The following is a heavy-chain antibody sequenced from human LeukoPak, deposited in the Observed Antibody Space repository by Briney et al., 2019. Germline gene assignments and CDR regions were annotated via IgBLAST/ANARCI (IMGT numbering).Heavy chain of an antibody. CDR3: ARTLYSSSWYILDFDN. Sequence: PGGSLRLSCAASGFTFSSYWMHWVRQAPGKGLVWVSRINSDGSSTSYADSVKGRFTISRDNAKNTLYLQMNSLRAEDTAVYYCARTLYSSSWYILDFDNWGQGTLVTVSS. J-gene: IGHJ4*02. D-gene: IGHD6-13*01. V-gene: IGHV3-74*01. CDR1: GFTFSSYW. CDR2: INSDGSST.